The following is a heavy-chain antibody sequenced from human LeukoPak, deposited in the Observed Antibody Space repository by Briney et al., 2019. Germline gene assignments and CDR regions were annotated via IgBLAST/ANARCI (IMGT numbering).Heavy chain of an antibody. J-gene: IGHJ4*02. CDR2: IKQDGSEK. CDR1: GFTFSSYW. V-gene: IGHV3-7*01. D-gene: IGHD6-13*01. Sequence: GGSLRLSCAASGFTFSSYWMSWVRQAPGKGLEWVANIKQDGSEKYYVDSVKGRFTISRDNAKNSLYLQMNSLRAEDTAVYYCARGVWYSSSWYNDYWGQGTLVTVSS. CDR3: ARGVWYSSSWYNDY.